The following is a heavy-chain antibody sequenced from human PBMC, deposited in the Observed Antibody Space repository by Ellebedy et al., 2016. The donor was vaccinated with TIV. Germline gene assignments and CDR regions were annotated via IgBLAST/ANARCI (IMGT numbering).Heavy chain of an antibody. CDR3: ARVHGDYRIDF. D-gene: IGHD4-17*01. Sequence: GGSLRLSCAASEFTFSTYSMNWVRQAPGKGLEWVSSMSGTSSNIHYADSVEGRFTISRDNAKNSLYLHMSSLRLEDTAVYYCARVHGDYRIDFWGPGTLVTVSS. CDR1: EFTFSTYS. V-gene: IGHV3-21*06. J-gene: IGHJ4*02. CDR2: MSGTSSNI.